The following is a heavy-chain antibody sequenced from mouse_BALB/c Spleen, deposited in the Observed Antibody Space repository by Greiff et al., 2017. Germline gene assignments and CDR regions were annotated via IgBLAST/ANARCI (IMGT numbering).Heavy chain of an antibody. CDR2: INPGSGGT. D-gene: IGHD1-2*01. CDR1: GYAFTNYL. Sequence: QVQLQQSGAELVRPGTSVKVSCKASGYAFTNYLIEWVKQRPGQGLEWIGVINPGSGGTNYNEKFKGKATLTADKSSSTASMQLSSLTSDDSAVYFCARLGYYGSGAMDYWGQGTSVTVSS. V-gene: IGHV1-54*01. J-gene: IGHJ4*01. CDR3: ARLGYYGSGAMDY.